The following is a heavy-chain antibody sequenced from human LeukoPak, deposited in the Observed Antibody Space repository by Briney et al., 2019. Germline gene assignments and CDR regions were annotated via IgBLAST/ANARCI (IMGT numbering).Heavy chain of an antibody. CDR1: GYTFTGYY. CDR2: IHPNSGGT. J-gene: IGHJ4*02. CDR3: ARDQTLLAYCGGDCYSGYFDF. Sequence: ASVKVSCKASGYTFTGYYMHWVRQAPGQGLEWMGWIHPNSGGTNYAQKFQGRVTMTRDTSISTAYMELSRLRSDDTAVYYCARDQTLLAYCGGDCYSGYFDFWGQGTLVTVSS. D-gene: IGHD2-21*02. V-gene: IGHV1-2*02.